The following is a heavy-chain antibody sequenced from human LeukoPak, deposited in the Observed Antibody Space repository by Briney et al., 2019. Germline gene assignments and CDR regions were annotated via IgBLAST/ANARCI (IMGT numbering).Heavy chain of an antibody. V-gene: IGHV3-21*06. J-gene: IGHJ4*02. CDR1: GFNFRGYN. CDR3: VRAFPFGFCNTTPCRYPFAS. D-gene: IGHD3-16*01. Sequence: GGSLRLSCAASGFNFRGYNMNWARQAPGKGLEGVSSMSTSSTYIYYADSIKGRFTISRDDARSLLHVEQDSLRAEDTAVYYCVRAFPFGFCNTTPCRYPFASWGQGTLVTVSS. CDR2: MSTSSTYI.